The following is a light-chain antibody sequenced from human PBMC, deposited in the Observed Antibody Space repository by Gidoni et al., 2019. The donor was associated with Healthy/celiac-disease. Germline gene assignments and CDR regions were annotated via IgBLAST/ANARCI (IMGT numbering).Light chain of an antibody. CDR2: GNS. V-gene: IGLV1-40*01. CDR1: SPNIGAGYD. CDR3: QSYDSSLRV. Sequence: QSVLTQPPSVSGAPGQRVTISCTGSSPNIGAGYDVHWYQQLPGTAPKLLISGNSNRPSGVLDRFSGSKSGTSASLAITGLQAEDEADYYCQSYDSSLRVFGGGTKLTVL. J-gene: IGLJ3*02.